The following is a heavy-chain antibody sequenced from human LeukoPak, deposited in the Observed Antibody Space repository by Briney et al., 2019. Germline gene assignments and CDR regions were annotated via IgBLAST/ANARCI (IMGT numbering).Heavy chain of an antibody. CDR3: ARGLGGYCSGGSCRPHNWFDP. V-gene: IGHV4-34*01. D-gene: IGHD2-15*01. CDR1: GGSFSGYY. CDR2: INHSGST. Sequence: SETLSLTCVVYGGSFSGYYWSWIRQPPGKGLEWIGEINHSGSTNYNPSLKSRVTISVDTSKNQFSLKLSSVTAADTAVYYCARGLGGYCSGGSCRPHNWFDPWGQGTLVTVSS. J-gene: IGHJ5*02.